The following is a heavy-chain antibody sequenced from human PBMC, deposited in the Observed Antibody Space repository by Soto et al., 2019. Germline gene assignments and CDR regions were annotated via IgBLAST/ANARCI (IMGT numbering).Heavy chain of an antibody. CDR3: ARGGGTIFGVVTYFDY. V-gene: IGHV3-66*01. CDR1: GFTVSRNY. J-gene: IGHJ4*02. Sequence: GGSLRLSCAASGFTVSRNYMSWVRQAPGKGLEWVSVIYSGGSTYYADSVKGRFTISRDNSKNTLYLQMNSLRAEDTAVYYCARGGGTIFGVVTYFDYWGQGTLVTVSS. D-gene: IGHD3-3*01. CDR2: IYSGGST.